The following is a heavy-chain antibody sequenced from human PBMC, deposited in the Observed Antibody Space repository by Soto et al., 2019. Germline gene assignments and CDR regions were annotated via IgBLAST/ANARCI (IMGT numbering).Heavy chain of an antibody. CDR3: VRGITTPWYDGFNN. D-gene: IGHD1-1*01. CDR1: GYTFTSFA. Sequence: ASVKVSCKASGYTFTSFALHWVRQAPGQSLEWMGWINTGNGNTKYSQKFQGRVAITRDASASTAYMELSSLGSEDTAVFYCVRGITTPWYDGFNNWGQGTRVTVS. J-gene: IGHJ4*02. CDR2: INTGNGNT. V-gene: IGHV1-3*04.